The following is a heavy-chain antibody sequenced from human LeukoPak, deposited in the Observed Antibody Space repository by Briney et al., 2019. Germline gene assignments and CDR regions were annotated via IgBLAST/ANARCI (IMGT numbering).Heavy chain of an antibody. Sequence: SETLSLTCTVSGGSISTYYWSWIRQSPGKGVEWIGYIYYTGSTNYNPPLRSRVTISVDTSKNQFSLKMSSVTAADTAVYYCARKQGGYWYFDLWGRGTLVSVSS. CDR2: IYYTGST. CDR1: GGSISTYY. D-gene: IGHD3-16*01. CDR3: ARKQGGYWYFDL. V-gene: IGHV4-59*01. J-gene: IGHJ2*01.